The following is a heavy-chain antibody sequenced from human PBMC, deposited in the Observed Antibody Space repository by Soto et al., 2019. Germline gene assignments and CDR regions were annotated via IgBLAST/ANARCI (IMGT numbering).Heavy chain of an antibody. Sequence: QVQLVESGGGVVQPGRSLRLSCAASGFPFSSYGMHWVREAPGKGLEWVAVISYDGSNKYYADSVKGRFTISRDNSASTLYRQMNSLRPEDTALYYCGGGQYYFAYRGQGTLVTVPP. CDR1: GFPFSSYG. J-gene: IGHJ4*02. D-gene: IGHD3-10*01. V-gene: IGHV3-30*03. CDR3: GGGQYYFAY. CDR2: ISYDGSNK.